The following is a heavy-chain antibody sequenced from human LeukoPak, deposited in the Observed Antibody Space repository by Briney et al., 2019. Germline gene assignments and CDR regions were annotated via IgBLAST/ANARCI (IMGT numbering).Heavy chain of an antibody. Sequence: GGSLRLSCAASGFTFSSYAMSWVRQAPGRGLECVSSISDSGSSTYYADTVKGRFTISRDNSKNTLYLQMNSLRAEDTAVYYCAKGTLGPLVVPAADGPYYFDYWGQGTLVTVSS. CDR3: AKGTLGPLVVPAADGPYYFDY. CDR2: ISDSGSST. D-gene: IGHD2-2*01. CDR1: GFTFSSYA. J-gene: IGHJ4*02. V-gene: IGHV3-23*01.